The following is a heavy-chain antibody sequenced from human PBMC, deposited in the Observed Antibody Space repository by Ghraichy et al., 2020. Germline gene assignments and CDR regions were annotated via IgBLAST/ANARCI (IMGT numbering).Heavy chain of an antibody. Sequence: GGSLRLSCAASGFTFSNAWMSWVRQAPGKGLEWVGRIKSKTDGGTTDYAAPVKGRFTISRDDSKNTLYLQMNSLKTEDTAEYYCTTEGIAVAGTFDYWGQGTLVTVSS. D-gene: IGHD6-19*01. J-gene: IGHJ4*02. CDR3: TTEGIAVAGTFDY. CDR1: GFTFSNAW. CDR2: IKSKTDGGTT. V-gene: IGHV3-15*01.